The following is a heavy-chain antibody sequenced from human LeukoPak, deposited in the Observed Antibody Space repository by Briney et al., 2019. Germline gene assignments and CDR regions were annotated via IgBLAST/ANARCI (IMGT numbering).Heavy chain of an antibody. V-gene: IGHV1-69*13. J-gene: IGHJ3*02. D-gene: IGHD2-21*02. Sequence: SVKVSCKASGGTFSSYAISWVQQAPGQGLEWMGGIIPIFGTANYAQKFQGRVTITADESTSTAYMELSSLRSEDTAVYYCARGLVTRSFRVAFDIWGQGTMVTVSS. CDR1: GGTFSSYA. CDR3: ARGLVTRSFRVAFDI. CDR2: IIPIFGTA.